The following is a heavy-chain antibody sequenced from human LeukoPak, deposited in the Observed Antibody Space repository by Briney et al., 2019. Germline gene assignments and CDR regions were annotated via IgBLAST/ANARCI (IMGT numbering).Heavy chain of an antibody. CDR1: GFTVSSNY. CDR3: AREIIGTTTGDH. V-gene: IGHV3-66*01. D-gene: IGHD2/OR15-2a*01. J-gene: IGHJ4*02. CDR2: IYSGDST. Sequence: GGSLRLSCAASGFTVSSNYMTWVRQAPGKGLEWISVIYSGDSTYYADAVKGRFIISRDNSKNTLYLQMNSLRVEDTAVYYCAREIIGTTTGDHWGQGTLVTVSS.